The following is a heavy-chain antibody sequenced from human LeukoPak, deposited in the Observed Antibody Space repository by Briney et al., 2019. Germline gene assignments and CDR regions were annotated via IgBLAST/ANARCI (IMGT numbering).Heavy chain of an antibody. V-gene: IGHV3-21*01. D-gene: IGHD3-22*01. J-gene: IGHJ3*02. CDR1: GFTFSSYS. CDR2: ISSSSSYI. Sequence: GGSLRLSCAASGFTFSSYSMNWVRQAPGKGLEWVSSISSSSSYIYYADSVKGRLTISRDNAKNSLYLQMNSLRAEDTAVYYCARDRLWEYYYDSSRAFDIWGQGTMVTVSS. CDR3: ARDRLWEYYYDSSRAFDI.